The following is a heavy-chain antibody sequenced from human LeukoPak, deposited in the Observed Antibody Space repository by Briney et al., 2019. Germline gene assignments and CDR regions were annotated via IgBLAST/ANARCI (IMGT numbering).Heavy chain of an antibody. J-gene: IGHJ3*02. D-gene: IGHD3-22*01. V-gene: IGHV4-59*08. Sequence: SETLSLTCTVSGGSISSYYWSWIRQPPGKQLEWIGYIHYSGSTIYNPSLKGRVSISVDTFKNQFALKLSSVTAADTAVYFCARPAGTYDSSGFLAFEIWGQGTMVTVSS. CDR1: GGSISSYY. CDR2: IHYSGST. CDR3: ARPAGTYDSSGFLAFEI.